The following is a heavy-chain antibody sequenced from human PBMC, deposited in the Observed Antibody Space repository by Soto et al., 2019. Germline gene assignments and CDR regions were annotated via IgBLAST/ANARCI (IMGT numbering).Heavy chain of an antibody. CDR2: FIPVYRTL. J-gene: IGHJ4*02. V-gene: IGHV1-69*13. CDR3: STGVIWIGYFTVDS. D-gene: IGHD3-3*01. CDR1: GGSFGNSA. Sequence: SSVKVSCKASGGSFGNSAINWVRQTPGQGLEWLGGFIPVYRTLNYAQKFQGRVTITADESTGTAFMTLSSLASDDTAVYYCSTGVIWIGYFTVDSWGQGTRVTVSS.